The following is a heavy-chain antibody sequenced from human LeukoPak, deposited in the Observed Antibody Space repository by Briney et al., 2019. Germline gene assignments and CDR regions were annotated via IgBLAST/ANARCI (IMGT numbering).Heavy chain of an antibody. D-gene: IGHD3-16*02. CDR3: ARFARGYTEGDAFDI. CDR2: IYYSGST. CDR1: GGSISSYY. V-gene: IGHV4-59*01. Sequence: SETLSLTCTVSGGSISSYYWSWIRQPPGKGLEWVGYIYYSGSTNYNPSLKSRVTISVDTSKNQFSLKLSSVTGADTDVYYCARFARGYTEGDAFDIWGQGTMVTVSS. J-gene: IGHJ3*02.